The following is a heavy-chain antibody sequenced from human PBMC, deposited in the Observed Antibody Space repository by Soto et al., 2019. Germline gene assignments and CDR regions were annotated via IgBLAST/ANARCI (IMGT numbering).Heavy chain of an antibody. CDR3: ARVNIAAAGTHYY. J-gene: IGHJ4*02. Sequence: QVQLQESGPGLVKPSETLSLTCTVSGDSVSSDSYYWSWIRQPPGKGLEWIGYIYYSGTTNYNPSLKSRVTVSVDTSQNQFSLKLTSVTAADTAVYYCARVNIAAAGTHYYWGQGTLVTVSS. D-gene: IGHD6-13*01. V-gene: IGHV4-61*01. CDR2: IYYSGTT. CDR1: GDSVSSDSYY.